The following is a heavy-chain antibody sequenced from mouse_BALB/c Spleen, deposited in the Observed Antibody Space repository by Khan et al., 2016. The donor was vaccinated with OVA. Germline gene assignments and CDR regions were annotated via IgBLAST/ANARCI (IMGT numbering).Heavy chain of an antibody. D-gene: IGHD2-14*01. CDR2: IWGGGGT. V-gene: IGHV2-6-4*01. Sequence: QVQLKESGPGLVAPSQSLSITCTVSGFSLSRYNIHWVRQPPGKGLEWLGMIWGGGGTDYNSTLKSRLSIRKDNSQSQVLLKMNSLQTDDTAMYYCARAYYRYDGYYAMDYWGQGTSATVSS. CDR3: ARAYYRYDGYYAMDY. J-gene: IGHJ4*01. CDR1: GFSLSRYN.